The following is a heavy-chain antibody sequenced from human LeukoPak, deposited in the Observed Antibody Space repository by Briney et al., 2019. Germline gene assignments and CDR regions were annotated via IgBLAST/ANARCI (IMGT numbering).Heavy chain of an antibody. Sequence: GGSLRLSCAASGFTFSNYAMTWVRQAPGKGLEWVANIKEDGSDKNYVDSVKGRFTISRDNAKNTLYLQMNSLRAADTAVYYCTRWTDWYFDLWGRGTLVTVSS. V-gene: IGHV3-7*01. CDR1: GFTFSNYA. J-gene: IGHJ2*01. CDR3: TRWTDWYFDL. CDR2: IKEDGSDK. D-gene: IGHD2-21*02.